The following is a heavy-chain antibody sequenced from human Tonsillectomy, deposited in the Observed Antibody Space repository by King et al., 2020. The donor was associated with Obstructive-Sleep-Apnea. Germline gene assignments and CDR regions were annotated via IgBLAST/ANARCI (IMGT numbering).Heavy chain of an antibody. CDR2: ISSSSSYI. CDR3: ARGRYYDSSGYGDSVDY. Sequence: VQLVESGGGLVKPGGSLRLSCAASGFTFSSYSMNWVRQAPGKGLEWVSSISSSSSYIYYADSVKGRFTISRDNAKNSLYLQMNSLRAEDTAVYYCARGRYYDSSGYGDSVDYWGQGTLVTVSS. CDR1: GFTFSSYS. D-gene: IGHD3-22*01. J-gene: IGHJ4*02. V-gene: IGHV3-21*01.